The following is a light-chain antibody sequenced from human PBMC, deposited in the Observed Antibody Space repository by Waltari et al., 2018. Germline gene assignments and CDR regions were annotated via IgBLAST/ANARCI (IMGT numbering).Light chain of an antibody. V-gene: IGKV1-39*01. CDR2: AAS. Sequence: DIQLTQSPSSLSAPVVASVPITCRASESIGKRLNWYQQRPGKAPKLLVYAASTFQSGVSTRFTGIRSGTGCTLTVSSLQPEDIATYDCQQSDKTPLKDINPRTFGQGTQVEIK. CDR3: QQSDKTPLKDINPRT. CDR1: ESIGKR. J-gene: IGKJ1*01.